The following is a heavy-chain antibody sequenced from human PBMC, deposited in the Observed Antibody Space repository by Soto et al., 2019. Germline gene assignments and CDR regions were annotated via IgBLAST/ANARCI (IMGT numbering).Heavy chain of an antibody. CDR1: GYTFTGYY. Sequence: ASVKVSCKASGYTFTGYYMHWVRQAPGQGLEWMGWINPNSGGTNYAQKFQGWVTMTRDTSISTAYMELSRLRSDDTAVYYCARDDCTNGVCYGMDVWGQGTTVTVSS. CDR3: ARDDCTNGVCYGMDV. J-gene: IGHJ6*02. D-gene: IGHD2-8*01. V-gene: IGHV1-2*04. CDR2: INPNSGGT.